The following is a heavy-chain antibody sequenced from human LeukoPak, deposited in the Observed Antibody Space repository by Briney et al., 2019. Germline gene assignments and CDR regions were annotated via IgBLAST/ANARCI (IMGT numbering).Heavy chain of an antibody. Sequence: ASVKVSCKASGYTFTGSGWYLYWLRQAPGQGLECVGWIHPNDGATLYAQKFQGRVAMTTDTSISTAYMELSRLRPDDTAMYYCARDGPAQMVDFDYWGQGTLVTVSS. D-gene: IGHD3-10*01. CDR2: IHPNDGAT. CDR3: ARDGPAQMVDFDY. CDR1: GYTFTGSGWY. J-gene: IGHJ4*02. V-gene: IGHV1-2*02.